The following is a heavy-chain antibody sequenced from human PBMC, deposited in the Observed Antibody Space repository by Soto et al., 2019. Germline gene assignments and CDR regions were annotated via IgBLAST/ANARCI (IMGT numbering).Heavy chain of an antibody. Sequence: QVQLVQSGAEVKKPGASVKVSCKASGYTFTGYYMHWVRQAPGQGLEWMGWINPNSGGTNYAQKFQGWVTMTRDTSSSTAYMELSRLRSDDTAVYYCARAGAYYYGSGSYYGAYYYYGMDVWGQGTTVTVSS. CDR2: INPNSGGT. V-gene: IGHV1-2*04. CDR3: ARAGAYYYGSGSYYGAYYYYGMDV. D-gene: IGHD3-10*01. CDR1: GYTFTGYY. J-gene: IGHJ6*02.